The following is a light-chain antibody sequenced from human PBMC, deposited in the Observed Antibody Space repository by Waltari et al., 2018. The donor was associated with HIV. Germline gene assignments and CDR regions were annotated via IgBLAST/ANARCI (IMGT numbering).Light chain of an antibody. CDR1: SSDICDYDS. CDR2: EVL. CDR3: SSYGGNSNVI. Sequence: QSALTQPPSASGSPGQSVTISCTGTSSDICDYDSVSWYQHQPGEAPKLLIYEVLNRPSGVPHRFSGSKSGNTASLTVSGLQAEDEADYYCSSYGGNSNVIFGGGTKLTVL. J-gene: IGLJ2*01. V-gene: IGLV2-8*01.